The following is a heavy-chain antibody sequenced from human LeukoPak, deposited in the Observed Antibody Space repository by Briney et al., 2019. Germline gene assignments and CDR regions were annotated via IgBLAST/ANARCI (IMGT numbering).Heavy chain of an antibody. CDR3: SREMTTVTTSAFDI. CDR1: GYTFTGDY. D-gene: IGHD4-17*01. J-gene: IGHJ3*02. Sequence: ASVKVSCKPSGYTFTGDYMHWVRQAPGQGLEWMGWINPNSGGTNYAQKFQGRVTLTRDTSISTAYMELSRLRSDDTAVYYCSREMTTVTTSAFDIWGQGTMVTVSS. V-gene: IGHV1-2*02. CDR2: INPNSGGT.